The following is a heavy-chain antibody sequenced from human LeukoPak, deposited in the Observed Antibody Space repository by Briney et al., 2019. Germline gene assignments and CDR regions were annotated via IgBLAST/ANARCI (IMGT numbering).Heavy chain of an antibody. J-gene: IGHJ4*02. V-gene: IGHV3-53*01. Sequence: GGSLRLSCAASGFTVSDNNMIWVRQAPGRGLEWVSTLHRDGSVRYADSVNGRFTISRDDSKNTLSLQMSSLRDEDTAVYYCVRVHGGGYWGQGTLVTVSS. D-gene: IGHD3-16*01. CDR2: LHRDGSV. CDR1: GFTVSDNN. CDR3: VRVHGGGY.